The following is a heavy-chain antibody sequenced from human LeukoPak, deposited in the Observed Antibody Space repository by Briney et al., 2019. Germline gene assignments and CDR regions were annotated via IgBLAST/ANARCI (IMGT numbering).Heavy chain of an antibody. CDR1: GGSISSGGYY. V-gene: IGHV4-31*03. CDR2: IYYSGST. Sequence: SETLSLTCTVSGGSISSGGYYWSWIRQHPGKGLEWIGYIYYSGSTYYNPSLKSRVTISVDTSKNQFSLKLSSVTAADTAVYYCARDPAVLLWFGELSVTYGMDVWGQGTTVTVSS. J-gene: IGHJ6*02. CDR3: ARDPAVLLWFGELSVTYGMDV. D-gene: IGHD3-10*01.